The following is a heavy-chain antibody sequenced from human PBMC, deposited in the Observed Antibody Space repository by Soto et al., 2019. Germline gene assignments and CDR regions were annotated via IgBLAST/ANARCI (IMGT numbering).Heavy chain of an antibody. J-gene: IGHJ4*02. V-gene: IGHV1-18*01. CDR2: ISAYNGNT. D-gene: IGHD2-15*01. Sequence: GASVKVSCKASGYTFTSYGISWVRQAPGQGLEWMGWISAYNGNTNYAQKVQGRVTMTTDTSTSTAYMELRSLRSDDTALYYCARDIVVVVAARDPFDYWGQGTLVTVSS. CDR3: ARDIVVVVAARDPFDY. CDR1: GYTFTSYG.